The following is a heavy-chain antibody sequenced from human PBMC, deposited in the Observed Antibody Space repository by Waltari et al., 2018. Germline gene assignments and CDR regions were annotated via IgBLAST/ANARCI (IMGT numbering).Heavy chain of an antibody. CDR1: DFTFSPSW. CDR3: ARDWSGSGRGINY. J-gene: IGHJ4*02. D-gene: IGHD3-3*01. Sequence: VESGGGLVQPGGSLRLSCAAPDFTFSPSWMSGVRQAPGKGLEWVANIKTDGSEKYYVDSVKGRFTISRDNAQNSLSLQMSTLRAEDTGRYYCARDWSGSGRGINYWGQGTLVTVSS. V-gene: IGHV3-7*01. CDR2: IKTDGSEK.